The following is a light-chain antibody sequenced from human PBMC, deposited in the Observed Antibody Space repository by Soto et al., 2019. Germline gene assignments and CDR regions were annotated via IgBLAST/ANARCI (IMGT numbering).Light chain of an antibody. Sequence: QSALTQPACVSGSPGQSSTISCTGSSSDVGGYNYVSWYQQHHPGKAPKLMIYDVSNRPSGVSNRFSGSKSGNTASLTISGLQAEDEADYYCSSYTTSSTVVFGGGTKLTVL. V-gene: IGLV2-14*03. CDR1: SSDVGGYNY. J-gene: IGLJ2*01. CDR3: SSYTTSSTVV. CDR2: DVS.